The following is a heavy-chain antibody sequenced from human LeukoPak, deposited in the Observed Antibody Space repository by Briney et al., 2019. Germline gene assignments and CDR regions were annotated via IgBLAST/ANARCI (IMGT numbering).Heavy chain of an antibody. CDR2: ISAYNGNT. CDR3: ARAPCTNGVFYEVSYFDY. CDR1: GYTFTSYG. D-gene: IGHD2-8*01. V-gene: IGHV1-18*01. J-gene: IGHJ4*02. Sequence: ASVKVSCKASGYTFTSYGISWVRQAPRQGLEWMGWISAYNGNTNYAQKLQGRVTMTTDTSTSTAYMELRSLRSDDTAVYYCARAPCTNGVFYEVSYFDYWGQGTLVTVSS.